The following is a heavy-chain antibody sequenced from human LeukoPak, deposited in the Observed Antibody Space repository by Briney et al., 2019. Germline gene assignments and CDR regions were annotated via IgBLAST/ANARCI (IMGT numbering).Heavy chain of an antibody. V-gene: IGHV3-43D*03. D-gene: IGHD6-13*01. CDR3: AKDIAAAGHDAFDI. J-gene: IGHJ3*02. CDR1: GFTFDDYA. CDR2: ISWDGGST. Sequence: GGSLRLSCAASGFTFDDYAMHWVRQAPGKGLSWVSLISWDGGSTYYADSVKGRFTISRDNAKNSLYLQMNSLRAEDTALYYCAKDIAAAGHDAFDIWGQGTMVTVSS.